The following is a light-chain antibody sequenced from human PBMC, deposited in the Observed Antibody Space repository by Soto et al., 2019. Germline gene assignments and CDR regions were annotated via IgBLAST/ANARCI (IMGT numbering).Light chain of an antibody. CDR3: QQYNSWPRT. J-gene: IGKJ1*01. CDR1: QSVSSN. Sequence: IVMTQSPATLSVSPGERATLSCRASQSVSSNLAWYQQKPGKAPRLLIYGASTMATGIPSRFSGSGSGTEFTLTISSLQSEDFAVYYCQQYNSWPRTFGQGTKVEIK. CDR2: GAS. V-gene: IGKV3-15*01.